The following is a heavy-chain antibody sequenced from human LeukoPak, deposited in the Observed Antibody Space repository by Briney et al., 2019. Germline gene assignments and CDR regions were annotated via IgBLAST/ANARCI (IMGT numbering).Heavy chain of an antibody. D-gene: IGHD1-26*01. V-gene: IGHV4-39*07. CDR2: ISYSGST. CDR3: ARVGWVPGLVGATLYFFDY. CDR1: GGSIGSRSFY. J-gene: IGHJ4*02. Sequence: SETLSLTCTVSGGSIGSRSFYWGWIRQPPGKGLEWIGSISYSGSTYYNPSLKSRVTISVDTSKNQFSLMLSSVTAADTAVYYCARVGWVPGLVGATLYFFDYWGQGTLVTVSS.